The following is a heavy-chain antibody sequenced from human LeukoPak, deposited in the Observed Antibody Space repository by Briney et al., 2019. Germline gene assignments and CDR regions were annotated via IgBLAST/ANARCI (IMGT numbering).Heavy chain of an antibody. V-gene: IGHV1-2*02. D-gene: IGHD5-18*01. CDR1: GYTFTGYY. J-gene: IGHJ4*02. CDR3: ASGYTYGWEYFDY. CDR2: INPNSGGT. Sequence: ASVKVSCKASGYTFTGYYMHWVRQAPGQGLEWMGWINPNSGGTNYAQKFQGSVTMTRGTSISTAYMELSRLRSDDTAVYYCASGYTYGWEYFDYWGQGTLVTVSS.